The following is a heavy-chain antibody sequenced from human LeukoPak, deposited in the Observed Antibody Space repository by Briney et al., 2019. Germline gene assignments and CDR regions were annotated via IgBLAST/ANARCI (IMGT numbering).Heavy chain of an antibody. D-gene: IGHD3-9*01. J-gene: IGHJ4*02. CDR2: ISYDGSNK. CDR1: GFTFSSYA. Sequence: GGSLRLSCAASGFTFSSYAMHWVRQAPGKGLEWVAGISYDGSNKYYADSVKGRFTISRDNSKNTLYLQMNSLRAEDTAVYYCARGSDPYDILTGYYLSWGQGTLVTVSS. CDR3: ARGSDPYDILTGYYLS. V-gene: IGHV3-30-3*01.